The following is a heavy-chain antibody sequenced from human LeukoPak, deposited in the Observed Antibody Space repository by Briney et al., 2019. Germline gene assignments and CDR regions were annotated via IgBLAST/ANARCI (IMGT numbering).Heavy chain of an antibody. CDR1: GFTFISYA. D-gene: IGHD3-9*01. Sequence: PGGSLRLSCAASGFTFISYAMHWVRQAPGKGLEWVAVISYDGSNKYYADSVKGRFTISRDNSKNKLYLQMNSLRAEDTAVYYCARDHDTVLYYFDYWGQGTLVTVSS. CDR3: ARDHDTVLYYFDY. J-gene: IGHJ4*02. CDR2: ISYDGSNK. V-gene: IGHV3-30*04.